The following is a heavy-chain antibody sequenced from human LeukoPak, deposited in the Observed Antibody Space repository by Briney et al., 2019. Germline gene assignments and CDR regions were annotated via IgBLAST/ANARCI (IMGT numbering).Heavy chain of an antibody. Sequence: GGSLRLSCAASGFTFSSYAMSWVRQAPGKGLEWVSVISGSGGSTYYADSVKGRFTISRGNSKNTLYLQIHSLRAEDTAVYYCAKRDSSGCITHWGQGTLVTASS. D-gene: IGHD6-19*01. CDR3: AKRDSSGCITH. CDR1: GFTFSSYA. CDR2: ISGSGGST. J-gene: IGHJ4*02. V-gene: IGHV3-23*01.